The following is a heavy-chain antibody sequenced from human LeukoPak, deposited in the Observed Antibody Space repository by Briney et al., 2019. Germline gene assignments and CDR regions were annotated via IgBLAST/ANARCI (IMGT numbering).Heavy chain of an antibody. CDR1: GGSISSYY. V-gene: IGHV4-59*01. Sequence: SETLSLTCTVSGGSISSYYWNWIRQPPGKGLDWTGYIYYSGSTNYNPSLKSRVTISVDTSKNQVSLKLSSVTAADTAVYYCVRGFYSPHYWGQGTLVTVSS. D-gene: IGHD4-11*01. CDR3: VRGFYSPHY. CDR2: IYYSGST. J-gene: IGHJ4*02.